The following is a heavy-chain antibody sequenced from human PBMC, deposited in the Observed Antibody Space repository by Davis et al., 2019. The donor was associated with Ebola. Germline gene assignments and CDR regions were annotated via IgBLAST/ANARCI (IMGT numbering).Heavy chain of an antibody. CDR2: IYYSGST. CDR3: ARAKATYYYDSSGYGGRPYYFDY. D-gene: IGHD3-22*01. V-gene: IGHV4-59*01. J-gene: IGHJ4*02. Sequence: SETLSLTCTVSGGSISSYYWSWIRQPPGKGLEWIGYIYYSGSTNYNPSLKSRVTISVDTSKNQFSLKLSSVTAADTAVYYCARAKATYYYDSSGYGGRPYYFDYWGQGTLVTVSS. CDR1: GGSISSYY.